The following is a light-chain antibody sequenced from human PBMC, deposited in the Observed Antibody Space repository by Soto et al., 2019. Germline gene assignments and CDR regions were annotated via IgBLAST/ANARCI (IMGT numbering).Light chain of an antibody. V-gene: IGKV3-20*01. CDR2: DAS. Sequence: SDAASTLSLSPVERATLSFRASQRISGYLAWYQQKPGQAPRLLIYDASNRATGITDRFSGSGSGTDFTLTISRLEPKDFAVYYCQQYGSAPLTFGRGTKWIS. J-gene: IGKJ4*01. CDR3: QQYGSAPLT. CDR1: QRISGY.